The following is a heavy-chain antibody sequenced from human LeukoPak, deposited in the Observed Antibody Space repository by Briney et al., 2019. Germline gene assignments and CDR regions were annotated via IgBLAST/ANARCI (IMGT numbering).Heavy chain of an antibody. Sequence: GGSLRLSCAASGFTFSSYEMNWVRQAPGKGLEWVSYISSSGSTIYYADSVKGRFTISRDNAKNSLYLQMNSLRAEDTAVYYCARTDKYYFDYWGQGTLVTVSS. CDR2: ISSSGSTI. V-gene: IGHV3-48*03. J-gene: IGHJ4*02. CDR3: ARTDKYYFDY. CDR1: GFTFSSYE. D-gene: IGHD3-9*01.